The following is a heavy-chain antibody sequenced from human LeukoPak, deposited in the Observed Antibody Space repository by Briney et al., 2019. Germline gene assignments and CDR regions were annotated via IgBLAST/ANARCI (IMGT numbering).Heavy chain of an antibody. J-gene: IGHJ3*02. D-gene: IGHD6-13*01. Sequence: GESLKISCKGSGYSFTSYWIGWVRQMPGKGLEWMGIIYPGDSDTRYGPSFQGQVTISADKSISTAYLQWSSLKASDTAMYYCARQGPPSSSSWYPYAFDIWGQGTMVTVSS. V-gene: IGHV5-51*01. CDR1: GYSFTSYW. CDR2: IYPGDSDT. CDR3: ARQGPPSSSSWYPYAFDI.